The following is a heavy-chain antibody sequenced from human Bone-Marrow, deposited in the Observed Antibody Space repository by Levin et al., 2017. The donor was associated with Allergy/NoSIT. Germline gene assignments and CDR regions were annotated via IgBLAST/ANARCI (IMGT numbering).Heavy chain of an antibody. CDR2: IYYTGPT. V-gene: IGHV4-31*01. CDR1: GDSISSGHYY. J-gene: IGHJ5*02. CDR3: ARDRKAGGGGWFDA. Sequence: SETLSLTCTVSGDSISSGHYYWSWVRQHPGKGLEWIGHIYYTGPTYYNPSLRSQVTISVDTSENQFSLKLSSVTAADTAVYYCARDRKAGGGGWFDAWGQGTLVTVSS. D-gene: IGHD6-19*01.